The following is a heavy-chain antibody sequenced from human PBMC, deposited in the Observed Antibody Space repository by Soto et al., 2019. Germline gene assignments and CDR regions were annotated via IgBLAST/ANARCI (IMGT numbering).Heavy chain of an antibody. J-gene: IGHJ4*02. CDR3: ASCSSTSCTWGYFDD. D-gene: IGHD2-2*01. Sequence: GGSLRVSCAASGFTFSDYYMSWIRQAPGKGLEWVSYISSSSYTNYADSVKGRFTISRDNAKNSLYLQMNRLRAEDTAVYYCASCSSTSCTWGYFDDWGQGTLVTVS. V-gene: IGHV3-11*03. CDR1: GFTFSDYY. CDR2: ISSSSYT.